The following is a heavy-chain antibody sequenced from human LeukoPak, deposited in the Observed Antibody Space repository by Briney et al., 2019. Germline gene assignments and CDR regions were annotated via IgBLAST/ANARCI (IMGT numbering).Heavy chain of an antibody. Sequence: SPSETLSLTCAVYGGSFSGYYWSWIRQPPGKGLEWIGEINHSGSTNYNPSLKSRVTISVDTSKNQFSLKLSSVTAADTAVYYCAREGFSTPPIHWGQGTLVTVSS. V-gene: IGHV4-34*01. CDR3: AREGFSTPPIH. D-gene: IGHD3-10*01. CDR1: GGSFSGYY. J-gene: IGHJ4*02. CDR2: INHSGST.